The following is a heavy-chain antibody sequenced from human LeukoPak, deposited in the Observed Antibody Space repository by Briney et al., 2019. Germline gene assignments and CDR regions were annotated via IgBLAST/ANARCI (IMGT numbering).Heavy chain of an antibody. CDR2: IDYSGST. J-gene: IGHJ4*02. V-gene: IGHV4-59*01. CDR3: ARRPSWDWGFDY. CDR1: GGSISSYY. D-gene: IGHD3/OR15-3a*01. Sequence: SETLSLTCTVSGGSISSYYWSWIRQPPGKGLEWIGYIDYSGSTNYNPSLKSRVTISVDTSKNQFSLKLSSVTAADTAVYYCARRPSWDWGFDYWGQGTLVTVSS.